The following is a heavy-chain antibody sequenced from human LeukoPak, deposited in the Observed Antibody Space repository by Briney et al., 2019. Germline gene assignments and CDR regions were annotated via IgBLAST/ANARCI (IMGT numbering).Heavy chain of an antibody. CDR2: INPNSGGT. CDR3: ARDHCSSINCYEYLYYGMDV. D-gene: IGHD2-2*01. V-gene: IGHV1-2*02. J-gene: IGHJ6*02. Sequence: ASVKVSCKASGYTFTGYYMHWVRQAPGQGLEWMGWINPNSGGTNYAQKFQGRVTMTRDTSISTAYMELSRLRSDDTAVYYCARDHCSSINCYEYLYYGMDVWGQGTTVTVSS. CDR1: GYTFTGYY.